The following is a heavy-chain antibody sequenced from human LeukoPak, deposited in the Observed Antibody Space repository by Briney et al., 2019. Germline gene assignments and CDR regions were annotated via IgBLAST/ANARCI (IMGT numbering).Heavy chain of an antibody. CDR2: INHSGST. CDR1: GGSFSGYY. Sequence: SETLSLTCAVYGGSFSGYYWSWIRQPPGKGLEWIGEINHSGSTNYNPSLKSRVTISVDTSKNQFSLKLSSVTAADTAVYYCARHGSYYYYYMDVWGKGTTVTVSS. CDR3: ARHGSYYYYYMDV. V-gene: IGHV4-34*01. J-gene: IGHJ6*03. D-gene: IGHD1-26*01.